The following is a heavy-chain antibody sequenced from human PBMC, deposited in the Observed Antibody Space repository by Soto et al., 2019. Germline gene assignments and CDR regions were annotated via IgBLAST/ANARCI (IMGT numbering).Heavy chain of an antibody. J-gene: IGHJ4*02. CDR1: GVSVSSGSYY. D-gene: IGHD2-21*02. CDR3: ARGGAYCSGDCNHYSFDY. Sequence: SETLSLTCTFSGVSVSSGSYYWTWIRQPPGKGLEWIGYIYYNGRTEYNPSLETRVTLSADTSKDQFSLKLTSVTAADTAVYYCARGGAYCSGDCNHYSFDYWGQGSLFTVSS. V-gene: IGHV4-61*01. CDR2: IYYNGRT.